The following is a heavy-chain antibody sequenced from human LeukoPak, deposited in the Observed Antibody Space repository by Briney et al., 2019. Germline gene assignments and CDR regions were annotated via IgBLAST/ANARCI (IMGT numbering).Heavy chain of an antibody. J-gene: IGHJ4*02. CDR3: AKGLMEHSGWYGY. V-gene: IGHV3-30*18. CDR1: GFTFSSYG. Sequence: GGSLRLSCAASGFTFSSYGMHWVRQAPGKGLEWVAVISYDGSNKYYADSVKGRFTISRDNSKNTLYLQMNSLRAEDTAVYYCAKGLMEHSGWYGYWGQGTLVTVSS. D-gene: IGHD6-19*01. CDR2: ISYDGSNK.